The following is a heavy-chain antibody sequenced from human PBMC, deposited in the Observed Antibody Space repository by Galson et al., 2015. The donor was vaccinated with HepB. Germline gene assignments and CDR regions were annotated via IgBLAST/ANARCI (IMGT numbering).Heavy chain of an antibody. Sequence: SLRLSCAASGFTFSSYSMNWVRQAPGKGLEWVSYISSSSSTIYYADSVKGRFTISRDNAKNSLYLQMNSLRAEDTAVYYCARAMVRGVIITDYWGQGTLVTVSS. D-gene: IGHD3-10*01. V-gene: IGHV3-48*01. CDR1: GFTFSSYS. CDR3: ARAMVRGVIITDY. CDR2: ISSSSSTI. J-gene: IGHJ4*02.